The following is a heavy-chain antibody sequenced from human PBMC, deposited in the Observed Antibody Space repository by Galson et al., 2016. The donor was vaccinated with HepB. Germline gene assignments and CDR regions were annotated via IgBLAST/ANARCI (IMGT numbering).Heavy chain of an antibody. D-gene: IGHD6-13*01. V-gene: IGHV3-48*04. CDR1: GFTFSSYS. CDR3: ARLRFSSSWYKDY. Sequence: SLRLSCAASGFTFSSYSMSWVRQAPGRGLEWVSYISSSSSTIYYADSVKGRFTSSRDNAKNSLSLQLNSLRVEDTAVYYCARLRFSSSWYKDYWGQGTLVRVSS. J-gene: IGHJ4*02. CDR2: ISSSSSTI.